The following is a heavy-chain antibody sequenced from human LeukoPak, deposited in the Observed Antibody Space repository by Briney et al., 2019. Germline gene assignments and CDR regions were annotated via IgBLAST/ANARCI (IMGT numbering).Heavy chain of an antibody. V-gene: IGHV1-69*01. CDR1: GGTFSSYA. D-gene: IGHD2-2*02. CDR2: IIPIFGTA. Sequence: EASVKVSCKASGGTFSSYAISWVRQAPGQGLEWMGGIIPIFGTANYAQKFQGRVTITADESTSTAYMELSSLRSEDTAVYYCARSAAIGRWFDPWGQGTLVTVSS. CDR3: ARSAAIGRWFDP. J-gene: IGHJ5*02.